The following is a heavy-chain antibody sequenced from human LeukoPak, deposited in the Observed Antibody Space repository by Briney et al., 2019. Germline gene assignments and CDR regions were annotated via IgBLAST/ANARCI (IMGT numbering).Heavy chain of an antibody. CDR1: GYTFATYG. D-gene: IGHD6-13*01. CDR2: INAYNGNT. V-gene: IGHV1-18*01. CDR3: AKDGKAPLAAAGGLDHYFDY. J-gene: IGHJ4*02. Sequence: ASVKVSCKASGYTFATYGINWVRQAPGQGLEWMGWINAYNGNTNYAQKLQARVTMTTDTSTSTAYMELRSLRSDDTAVYYCAKDGKAPLAAAGGLDHYFDYWGQGTLVTVSS.